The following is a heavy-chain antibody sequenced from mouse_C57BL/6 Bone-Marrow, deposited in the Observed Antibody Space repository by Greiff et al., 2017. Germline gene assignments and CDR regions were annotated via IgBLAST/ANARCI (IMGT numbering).Heavy chain of an antibody. CDR2: INYDGSST. CDR1: GFTFSDYY. D-gene: IGHD3-3*01. Sequence: EVQLVESEGGLVQPGSSMKLSCTASGFTFSDYYMAWVRQVPEKGLEWVANINYDGSSTYYLDTLKSRFIISRDNATNILYLQMSSLKSEDTATYYCARGWGAGGVRAGDYWGQGTSVTVSS. CDR3: ARGWGAGGVRAGDY. V-gene: IGHV5-16*01. J-gene: IGHJ4*01.